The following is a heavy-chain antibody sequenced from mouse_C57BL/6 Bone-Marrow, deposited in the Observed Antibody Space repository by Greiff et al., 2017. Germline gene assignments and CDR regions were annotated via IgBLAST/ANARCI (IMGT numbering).Heavy chain of an antibody. CDR1: GYTFTSYW. V-gene: IGHV1-64*01. J-gene: IGHJ2*02. CDR2: IHPNSGST. Sequence: QVQLQQPGAELVKPGASVKLSCKASGYTFTSYWMHWVKQRPGQGLEWIGMIHPNSGSTNYNEKFKGKATLTVDKSSSTAYMHLSSLTSEDSAVYYCARDRNLYFDCWGQGASLTVSS. CDR3: ARDRNLYFDC.